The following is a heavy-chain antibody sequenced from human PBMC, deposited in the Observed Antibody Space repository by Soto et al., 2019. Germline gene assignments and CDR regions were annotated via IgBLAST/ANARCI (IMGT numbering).Heavy chain of an antibody. J-gene: IGHJ1*01. D-gene: IGHD6-19*01. CDR2: IGHDGRAT. Sequence: QVQLVESGGGVVQRGGALRLSCAASGFTFSSYPMHWVRQAPGKGLEWVAGIGHDGRATHLADSVEGGFTISRDNPKNTLYLLVDSLRPDDTAVYLCAREVGSSGHAGTLQLWGQGNVVAVSS. V-gene: IGHV3-30*04. CDR1: GFTFSSYP. CDR3: AREVGSSGHAGTLQL.